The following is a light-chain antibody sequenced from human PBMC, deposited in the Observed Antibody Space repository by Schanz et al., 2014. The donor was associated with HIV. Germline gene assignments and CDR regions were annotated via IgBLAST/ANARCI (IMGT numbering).Light chain of an antibody. Sequence: QSVLTQPPSVSAAPGQKVTISCSGSSSNIGSNSVAWYQQFPGTAPKLLIYENKKRPSGIPDRFSGSKSGTSATLDITGLQTGDEADYYCGTVDKISSVRVFGTGTQLTVL. CDR3: GTVDKISSVRV. J-gene: IGLJ1*01. CDR1: SSNIGSNS. V-gene: IGLV1-51*01. CDR2: ENK.